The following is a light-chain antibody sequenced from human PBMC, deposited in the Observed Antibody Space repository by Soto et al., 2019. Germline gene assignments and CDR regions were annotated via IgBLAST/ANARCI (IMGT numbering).Light chain of an antibody. J-gene: IGKJ2*01. Sequence: DIVMTQSPDSLAVSLGERATINCKSSQSVLYSSNNANYLAWYQQKPGQPPKLLISWSSNRESGVPARFSGGGSGTDFTLTIPSPQAYDGAVYYCQQYYSSPTFGRGTKLEIK. V-gene: IGKV4-1*01. CDR3: QQYYSSPT. CDR2: WSS. CDR1: QSVLYSSNNANY.